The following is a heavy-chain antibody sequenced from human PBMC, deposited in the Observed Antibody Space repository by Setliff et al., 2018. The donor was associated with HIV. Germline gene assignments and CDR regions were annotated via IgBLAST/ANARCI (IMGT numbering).Heavy chain of an antibody. CDR2: IYTGGST. Sequence: GGSLRLSCAASGFTLSSHSMSWVRQAPGKGLEWVSIIYTGGSTYYADSVKGRFTISRDNAKNSLYLQMNSLRAEDTAVYYCARAVHSGWYYFDYWGQGTLVTVSS. J-gene: IGHJ4*02. D-gene: IGHD6-19*01. CDR3: ARAVHSGWYYFDY. CDR1: GFTLSSHS. V-gene: IGHV3-66*01.